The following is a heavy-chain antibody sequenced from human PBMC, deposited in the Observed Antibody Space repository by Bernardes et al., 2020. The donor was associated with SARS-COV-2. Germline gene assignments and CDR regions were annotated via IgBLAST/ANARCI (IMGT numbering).Heavy chain of an antibody. D-gene: IGHD3-10*01. CDR1: GFSFINFG. CDR3: AKLAMVRGFQDAFDV. Sequence: GGSLRLSCAASGFSFINFGMHWVRQAPGKGLEWVAVISFDGSNKNYADSVKGRFTISRDNSRETLYLQMDSLRAEDTAVYYCAKLAMVRGFQDAFDVWGQGTMVTVSS. CDR2: ISFDGSNK. J-gene: IGHJ3*01. V-gene: IGHV3-30*18.